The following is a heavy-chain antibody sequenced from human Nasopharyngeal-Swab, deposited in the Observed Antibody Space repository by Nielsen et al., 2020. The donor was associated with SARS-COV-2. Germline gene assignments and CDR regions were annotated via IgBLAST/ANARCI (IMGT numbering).Heavy chain of an antibody. CDR3: ARHVGSSWYLDAFDI. CDR1: GYSFTSYW. V-gene: IGHV5-51*01. J-gene: IGHJ3*02. Sequence: GESLKISCTGSGYSFTSYWIGWVRQMPGKGLEWMGIIYPGDSDTRYSPSFQGQVTISADKSISTAYLQWSSLKASDTAMYYCARHVGSSWYLDAFDIWGQGTMVTVSS. CDR2: IYPGDSDT. D-gene: IGHD6-13*01.